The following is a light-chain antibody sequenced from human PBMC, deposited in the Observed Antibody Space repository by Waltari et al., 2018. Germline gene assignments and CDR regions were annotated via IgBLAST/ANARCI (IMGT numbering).Light chain of an antibody. Sequence: QSVLTQPPSASGTPGQRVTMSCSGSTSNIGRNPVNWYQQLPGTAPKLLIYSNDQRPSGVPERLSGSKSGNSASLAISGLQSEDEADYYCAVWDDSLNGQVFGGGTKLTVL. CDR2: SND. CDR3: AVWDDSLNGQV. J-gene: IGLJ3*02. CDR1: TSNIGRNP. V-gene: IGLV1-44*01.